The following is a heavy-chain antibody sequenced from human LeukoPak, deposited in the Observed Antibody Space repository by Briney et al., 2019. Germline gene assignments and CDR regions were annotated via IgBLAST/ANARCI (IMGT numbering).Heavy chain of an antibody. D-gene: IGHD3-10*01. J-gene: IGHJ4*02. CDR2: ILRITEGGTT. V-gene: IGHV3-15*01. CDR3: AKTMVRGVKVFDY. Sequence: GGSLRLSCAASGITFNDVWMSWVRQAPGKGREWVGRILRITEGGTTDYAAPVKSIFTISRDDSKTTLYLQMNSLKTEDTAVYYCAKTMVRGVKVFDYWGQGTLVTVSS. CDR1: GITFNDVW.